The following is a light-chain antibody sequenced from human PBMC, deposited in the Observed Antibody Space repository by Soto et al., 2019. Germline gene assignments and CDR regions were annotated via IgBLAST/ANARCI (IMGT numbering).Light chain of an antibody. CDR1: QTISSW. Sequence: DVQMTQSPSTLSGSVGDRVTITCRASQTISSWLAWYQQKPGKAPKLLIYKASSLESGVPSRFSGSGSGTEFTLTISSLQPDDFATYYCQQYSVSKGTFGQGTNVD. CDR2: KAS. V-gene: IGKV1-5*03. CDR3: QQYSVSKGT. J-gene: IGKJ3*01.